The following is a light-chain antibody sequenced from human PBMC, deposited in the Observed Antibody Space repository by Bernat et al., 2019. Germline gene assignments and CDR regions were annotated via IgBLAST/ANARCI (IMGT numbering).Light chain of an antibody. CDR1: QSVDRN. J-gene: IGKJ4*01. Sequence: EIVMTQSPATLSVSPGERATLSCRASQSVDRNLAWYQQKSGQPPRLLIYGASTRATDVPARFSGSGSGTEFTLTISSLQSEDFAVYYCQKYVNWPPLTFGGGTSV. V-gene: IGKV3-15*01. CDR3: QKYVNWPPLT. CDR2: GAS.